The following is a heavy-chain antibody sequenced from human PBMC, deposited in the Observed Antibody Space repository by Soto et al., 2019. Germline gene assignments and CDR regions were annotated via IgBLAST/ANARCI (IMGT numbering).Heavy chain of an antibody. V-gene: IGHV1-46*01. CDR1: GYTFISYY. J-gene: IGHJ4*02. CDR2: INPSGGST. Sequence: GASVKVSCKASGYTFISYYMHWVRQAPGQGLEWMGIINPSGGSTSYAQKFQGRVTMTRDTSTSTVYMELSSLRSEDTAVYYCARDAAEEFWSGYGYFDYWGQGALVTVSS. D-gene: IGHD3-3*01. CDR3: ARDAAEEFWSGYGYFDY.